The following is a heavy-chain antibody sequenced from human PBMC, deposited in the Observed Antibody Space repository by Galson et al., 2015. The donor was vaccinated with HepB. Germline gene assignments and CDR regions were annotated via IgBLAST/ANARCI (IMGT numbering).Heavy chain of an antibody. J-gene: IGHJ4*02. CDR1: GGTFSSYA. D-gene: IGHD3-22*01. Sequence: KVSCKASGGTFSSYAISWVRQAPGQGLEWMGGIIPIFGTANYAQKFQGRVTITADESTSTAYMELSSLRSEDTAVYYCARGGYYYDSRPFDYWGQGTLVTVSS. CDR3: ARGGYYYDSRPFDY. V-gene: IGHV1-69*01. CDR2: IIPIFGTA.